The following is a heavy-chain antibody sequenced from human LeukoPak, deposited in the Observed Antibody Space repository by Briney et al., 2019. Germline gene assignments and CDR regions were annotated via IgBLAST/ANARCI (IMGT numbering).Heavy chain of an antibody. CDR3: ATVVSLYEPPFLRRRDWFDP. CDR2: IYYSGST. Sequence: PSETLSLTCTLSGGSISRYYWSWIRQPPGKGLEWIGYIYYSGSTNYNPSLKSRVTISVDTSKSQFSLKLSSVTAAHTAVYYCATVVSLYEPPFLRRRDWFDPWGQGTLVTASS. V-gene: IGHV4-59*01. D-gene: IGHD2/OR15-2a*01. CDR1: GGSISRYY. J-gene: IGHJ5*02.